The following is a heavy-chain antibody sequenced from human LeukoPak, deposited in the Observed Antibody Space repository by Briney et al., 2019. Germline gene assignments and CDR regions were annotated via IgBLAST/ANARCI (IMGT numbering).Heavy chain of an antibody. CDR3: ARXANYYDSSGYXSYFDY. J-gene: IGHJ4*02. Sequence: SETLSLTCTVSGGSISSYYWSWIQQPPGKGLEWIGYIYYSGSTNYNPSLKSRVTISVDTSKNQFSLKLSSVTAADTAVYYCARXANYYDSSGYXSYFDYWGQGXXVXXSS. CDR2: IYYSGST. CDR1: GGSISSYY. D-gene: IGHD3-22*01. V-gene: IGHV4-59*01.